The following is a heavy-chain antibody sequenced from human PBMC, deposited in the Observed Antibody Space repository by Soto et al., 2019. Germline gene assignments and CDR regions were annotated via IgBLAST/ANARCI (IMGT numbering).Heavy chain of an antibody. CDR3: AKEIFAAAYAATSAFDW. J-gene: IGHJ4*02. Sequence: PGGSLRLSGAASGFTFSSHAMGWLRQAPGAGPEWVAFVDGSGGDTSYADSVKGRFTISRDNSDNSLFLHMNSLRAEDTGRYFCAKEIFAAAYAATSAFDWWGQGTLVTVSS. CDR1: GFTFSSHA. CDR2: VDGSGGDT. V-gene: IGHV3-23*01. D-gene: IGHD2-8*01.